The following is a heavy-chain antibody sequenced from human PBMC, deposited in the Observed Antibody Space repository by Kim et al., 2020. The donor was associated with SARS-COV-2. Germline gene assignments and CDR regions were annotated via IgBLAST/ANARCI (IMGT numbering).Heavy chain of an antibody. CDR2: ITATSGAV. J-gene: IGHJ4*02. CDR3: ARGFSGATVSTGVGY. CDR1: GFAFGSFN. V-gene: IGHV3-48*02. Sequence: GGSLRLSCAASGFAFGSFNMNWVRQPPGKGLEWVSAITATSGAVYYADSVKGRFTISRDNAKNSLYLQLNSLRDEDTAVYYCARGFSGATVSTGVGYWGQGTLVTVSS. D-gene: IGHD4-17*01.